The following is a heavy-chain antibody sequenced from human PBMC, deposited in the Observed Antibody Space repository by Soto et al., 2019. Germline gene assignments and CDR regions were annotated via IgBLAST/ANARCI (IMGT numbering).Heavy chain of an antibody. CDR2: ISSSGSTI. D-gene: IGHD6-19*01. J-gene: IGHJ1*01. V-gene: IGHV3-11*01. Sequence: GGSLRLSCAASGFTFSDYYMSWIRQAPGKGLEWVSYISSSGSTIYYADSVKGRFTISRDNAKNSLYLQMNSLRAEDTAVYYCARIKGPTNSSGWYFEYFQHWGQGTLVTVSS. CDR1: GFTFSDYY. CDR3: ARIKGPTNSSGWYFEYFQH.